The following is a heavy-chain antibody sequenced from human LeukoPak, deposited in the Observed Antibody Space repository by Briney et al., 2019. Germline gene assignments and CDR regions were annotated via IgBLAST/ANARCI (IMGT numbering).Heavy chain of an antibody. V-gene: IGHV1-8*01. CDR2: MNPNSGNK. CDR3: ARPYDFWSGYLMN. CDR1: GYTFTSYD. J-gene: IGHJ4*02. D-gene: IGHD3-3*01. Sequence: ASVKVSCKASGYTFTSYDINWVRQATGQGLEWMGWMNPNSGNKGYAQKFQGRVTMTRNTSISTAYMELSSLRSEDTAVYYCARPYDFWSGYLMNWGQGTLVTVSS.